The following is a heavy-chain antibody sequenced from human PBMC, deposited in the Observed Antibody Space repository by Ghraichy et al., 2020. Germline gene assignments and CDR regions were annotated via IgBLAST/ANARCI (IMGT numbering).Heavy chain of an antibody. D-gene: IGHD7-27*01. V-gene: IGHV1-18*01. CDR3: ARWGKYYFDY. CDR2: ISAYNGNT. J-gene: IGHJ4*02. CDR1: GYTFTSYG. Sequence: GESLNISCKASGYTFTSYGISWVRQAPGQGLEWMGWISAYNGNTNYAQKLQGRVTMTTDTSTSTAYMELRSLRSDDTAVYYCARWGKYYFDYWGQGTLVTVSS.